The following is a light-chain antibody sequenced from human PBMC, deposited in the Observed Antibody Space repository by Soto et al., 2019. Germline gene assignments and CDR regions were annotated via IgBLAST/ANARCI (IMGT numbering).Light chain of an antibody. CDR1: SSNIGAGFD. CDR3: AGWDGSLKGFV. CDR2: GNS. Sequence: QSVLTQPPSASGAPGQRVTISCTGSSSNIGAGFDVHWYHQIAGTAPKLLIYGNSNRPSGVPDRFSGSKSGTSASLAINGLQAEDEAEYFCAGWDGSLKGFVFGTGTKLTVL. V-gene: IGLV1-40*01. J-gene: IGLJ1*01.